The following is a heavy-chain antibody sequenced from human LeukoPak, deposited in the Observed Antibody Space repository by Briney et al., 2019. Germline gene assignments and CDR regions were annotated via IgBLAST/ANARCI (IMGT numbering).Heavy chain of an antibody. CDR1: GFTVSSNY. D-gene: IGHD3-22*01. Sequence: GGSLRLSCAASGFTVSSNYMSWVRQAPGKGLEWVSVIYSGGSTYYADSVKGRFTISRDNSKNTLYPQMNSLRAEDTAVYYCASGTTYYYDSSGYHFDYWGQGTLVTVSS. J-gene: IGHJ4*02. CDR3: ASGTTYYYDSSGYHFDY. V-gene: IGHV3-53*01. CDR2: IYSGGST.